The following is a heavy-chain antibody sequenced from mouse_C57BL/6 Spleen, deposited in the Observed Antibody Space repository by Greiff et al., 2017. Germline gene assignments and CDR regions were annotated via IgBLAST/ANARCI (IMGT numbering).Heavy chain of an antibody. Sequence: QVQLQQPGAELVKPGASVKLSCKASGYTFTSYWMHWVKQRPGRGLEWIGRIDPNSGGTKYNEKFKSKATLTVDKPSSTAYMQLSSLTSEDSAVNYCARQGTTVVATDYYAMDYWGQGTSVTVSS. CDR3: ARQGTTVVATDYYAMDY. CDR2: IDPNSGGT. CDR1: GYTFTSYW. J-gene: IGHJ4*01. V-gene: IGHV1-72*01. D-gene: IGHD1-1*01.